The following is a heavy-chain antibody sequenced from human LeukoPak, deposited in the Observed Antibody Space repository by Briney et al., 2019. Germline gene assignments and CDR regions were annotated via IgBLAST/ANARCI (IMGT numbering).Heavy chain of an antibody. CDR1: GFDFSSNW. D-gene: IGHD3-16*01. Sequence: GGSLRLSCAASGFDFSSNWMHWVRQAPGKGLEWVAVISYDGSNKYYADSVKGRFTISRDNSKNTLYLQMNSLRAEDTAVYYCAHGLGSRDYWGQGTLVTVSS. CDR3: AHGLGSRDY. CDR2: ISYDGSNK. V-gene: IGHV3-30*03. J-gene: IGHJ4*02.